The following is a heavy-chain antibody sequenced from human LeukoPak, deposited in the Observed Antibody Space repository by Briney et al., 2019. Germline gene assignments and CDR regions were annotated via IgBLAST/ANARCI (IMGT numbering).Heavy chain of an antibody. CDR1: GFTFSSYS. Sequence: GGSLRLSCAASGFTFSSYSMNWVRQAPGKGLEWVSSISSSSGYIYYADSVKGRFTISRDNAKNSLYLQMNSLRAEDTAVYYCARSLFLTAVAATAPRYYYYYGMDVWGKGTTVTVSS. CDR3: ARSLFLTAVAATAPRYYYYYGMDV. J-gene: IGHJ6*04. CDR2: ISSSSGYI. V-gene: IGHV3-21*01. D-gene: IGHD6-19*01.